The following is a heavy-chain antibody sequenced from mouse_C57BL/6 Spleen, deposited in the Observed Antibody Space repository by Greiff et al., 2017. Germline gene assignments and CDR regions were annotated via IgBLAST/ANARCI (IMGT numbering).Heavy chain of an antibody. CDR1: GYSFTSYY. D-gene: IGHD4-1*01. CDR3: AREGTGTEFAY. V-gene: IGHV1-66*01. J-gene: IGHJ3*01. CDR2: IYPGSGNT. Sequence: QVQLQQSGPELVKPGASVKISCKASGYSFTSYYIHWVKQRPGQGLEWIGWIYPGSGNTKYNEKFKGKATLTAETSSSTAYMQLSSLTSEDSAVYYCAREGTGTEFAYWGQGTLVTVSA.